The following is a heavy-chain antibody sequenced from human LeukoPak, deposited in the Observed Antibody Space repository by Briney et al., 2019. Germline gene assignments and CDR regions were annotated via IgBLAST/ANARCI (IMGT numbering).Heavy chain of an antibody. J-gene: IGHJ4*02. CDR1: GGSISSGGYY. D-gene: IGHD6-6*01. Sequence: SETLSLTCTVSGGSISSGGYYWSWIRQHPGKGLEWIGYIYYSGSTYYNPSLKSRVTISVDTSKNQFSLKLSSVTAADTAVYCCARDNRSIVDYWGQGTLVTVSS. CDR3: ARDNRSIVDY. V-gene: IGHV4-31*03. CDR2: IYYSGST.